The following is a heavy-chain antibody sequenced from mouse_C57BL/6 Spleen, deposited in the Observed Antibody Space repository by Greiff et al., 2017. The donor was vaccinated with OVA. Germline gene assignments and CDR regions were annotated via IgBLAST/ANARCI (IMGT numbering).Heavy chain of an antibody. CDR2: IWTGGGT. J-gene: IGHJ1*03. D-gene: IGHD2-3*01. CDR3: ASGGYYPLGYFDV. V-gene: IGHV2-9-1*01. CDR1: GFSLPSYA. Sequence: VQLVESGPGLVAPSQSLSITCTVSGFSLPSYAISWVRQPPGKGLEWLGVIWTGGGTKYNSALKSRLSISKDTSKSQVFLKMNSLQTDDTARYYCASGGYYPLGYFDVWGTGTTVTVSS.